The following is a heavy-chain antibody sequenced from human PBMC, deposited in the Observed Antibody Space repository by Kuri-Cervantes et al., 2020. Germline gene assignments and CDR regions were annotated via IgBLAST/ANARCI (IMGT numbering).Heavy chain of an antibody. CDR1: GGSISSYY. Sequence: SETLSLTCTVSGGSISSYYWSWIRQPPGKGLEWIGNCDYSGSIHYNPSLKSRVTISVDTSKNQFSLKLNSVTAADTAVYYCARSPGAVGDFHYWGQGTLVTVSS. CDR3: ARSPGAVGDFHY. CDR2: CDYSGSI. J-gene: IGHJ4*02. D-gene: IGHD1-26*01. V-gene: IGHV4-59*04.